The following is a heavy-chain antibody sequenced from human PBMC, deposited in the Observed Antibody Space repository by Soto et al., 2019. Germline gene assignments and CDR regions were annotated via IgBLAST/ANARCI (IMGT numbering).Heavy chain of an antibody. CDR2: IYHSWST. V-gene: IGHV4-30-2*01. J-gene: IGHJ4*02. D-gene: IGHD3-22*01. Sequence: QLQLQESGSGLVKPSQTLSLTCAVSGGSISSGGYSWSWIRQPPGKGLEWIGYIYHSWSTYYNPSPKSRVTISVDRSKKQFSLKLSSATAADTAVYYCARGAPVVNDYWGQGTLVTVSS. CDR1: GGSISSGGYS. CDR3: ARGAPVVNDY.